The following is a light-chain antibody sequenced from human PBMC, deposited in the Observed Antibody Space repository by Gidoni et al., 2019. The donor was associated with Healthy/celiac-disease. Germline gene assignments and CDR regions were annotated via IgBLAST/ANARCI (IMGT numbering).Light chain of an antibody. Sequence: VLTQSPATLSLSPGERATLSCRASQSVSSYLAWYQQKPGQAPRLLIYDASNRATGIPARFSGSGSGTDFTLTISSLEPEDFAVYYCQQRSNWLFTFGPGTKVDIK. CDR1: QSVSSY. CDR3: QQRSNWLFT. J-gene: IGKJ3*01. CDR2: DAS. V-gene: IGKV3-11*01.